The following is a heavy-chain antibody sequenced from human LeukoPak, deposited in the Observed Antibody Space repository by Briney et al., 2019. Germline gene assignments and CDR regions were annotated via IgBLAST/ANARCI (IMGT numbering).Heavy chain of an antibody. Sequence: SETLSLTCTVSGCSISSGGYYWSWIGQHPGKGLEWIGYIYYSGSIYYNPSLKSRVTLSVDTSKNQFSVKLSFVTAADAGVYYCARGNLRLGELSLDGEGDWFDPWGQGTLVTVSS. D-gene: IGHD3-16*02. CDR3: ARGNLRLGELSLDGEGDWFDP. J-gene: IGHJ5*02. V-gene: IGHV4-31*03. CDR2: IYYSGSI. CDR1: GCSISSGGYY.